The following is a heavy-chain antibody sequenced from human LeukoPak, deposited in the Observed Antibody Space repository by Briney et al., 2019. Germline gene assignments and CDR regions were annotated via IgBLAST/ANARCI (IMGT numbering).Heavy chain of an antibody. V-gene: IGHV4-39*07. Sequence: SETLSLTCTVSGGSISSSSYYWGWIRQPPGKGLEWIGSIYYSGSTYYNPSLKSRVTISVDTSKNQFSLKLSSVTAADTAVYYCARDSEGSSVTWGQGTLVTVSS. D-gene: IGHD6-6*01. CDR1: GGSISSSSYY. J-gene: IGHJ4*02. CDR3: ARDSEGSSVT. CDR2: IYYSGST.